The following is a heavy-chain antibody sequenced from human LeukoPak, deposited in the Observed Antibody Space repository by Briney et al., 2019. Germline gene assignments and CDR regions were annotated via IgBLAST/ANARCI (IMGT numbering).Heavy chain of an antibody. CDR2: INAGNGNT. CDR3: ARTFDWLFSFDY. J-gene: IGHJ4*02. D-gene: IGHD3-9*01. CDR1: GYTFTSYA. V-gene: IGHV1-3*01. Sequence: ASVKVSCKASGYTFTSYAMHWVRQAPGQRLEWMGWINAGNGNTKYSRKFQGRVTITRDTSASTAYMELSSLRSEDTAVYYCARTFDWLFSFDYWGQGTLVTVSS.